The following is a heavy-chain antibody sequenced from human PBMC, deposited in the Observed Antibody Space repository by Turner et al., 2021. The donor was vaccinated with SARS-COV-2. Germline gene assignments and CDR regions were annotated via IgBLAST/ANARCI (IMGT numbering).Heavy chain of an antibody. V-gene: IGHV3-30-3*01. CDR1: GFTLSGYA. Sequence: GQLVESGGVVVERGVPGSLSCTASGFTLSGYAMHWVRQAPGKGLEWVAVIYNDGVNNFDAASVDGRITIAKDNSKNLQYQKMNRLRAEDAVVFYCTGERFRGVDNWGQGTLVTVSS. CDR2: IYNDGVNN. J-gene: IGHJ4*02. CDR3: TGERFRGVDN. D-gene: IGHD3-10*01.